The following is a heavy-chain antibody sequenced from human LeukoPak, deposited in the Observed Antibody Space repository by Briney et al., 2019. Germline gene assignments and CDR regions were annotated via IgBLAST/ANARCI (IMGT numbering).Heavy chain of an antibody. CDR1: GGSISSSSYY. D-gene: IGHD1-20*01. CDR3: ARLNFRFYFDY. V-gene: IGHV4-39*01. J-gene: IGHJ4*02. Sequence: PSETLSLTCTVPGGSISSSSYYWGWIRQPPGKGLEWFGSIYYSGSTYYNPSLKSRVTISVDTSKNQFSLKLSSVTAADTAVYYCARLNFRFYFDYWGRGTLVTVSS. CDR2: IYYSGST.